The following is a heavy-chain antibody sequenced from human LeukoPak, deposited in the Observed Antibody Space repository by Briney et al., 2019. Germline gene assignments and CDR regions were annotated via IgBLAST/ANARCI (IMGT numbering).Heavy chain of an antibody. Sequence: PGRSLRLSCAASGFTFDDYAMHWVRQAPGKGLEWVSGISWNSGSIGYADSVKGRFTISRDNAKNTLYLQMNSLRAEDTAVYYCARAGGFGYYFDYWGQGTLVTVSS. J-gene: IGHJ4*02. CDR1: GFTFDDYA. D-gene: IGHD3-10*01. CDR2: ISWNSGSI. CDR3: ARAGGFGYYFDY. V-gene: IGHV3-9*01.